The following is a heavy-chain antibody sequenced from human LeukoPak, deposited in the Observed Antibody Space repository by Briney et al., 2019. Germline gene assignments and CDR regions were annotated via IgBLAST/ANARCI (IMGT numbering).Heavy chain of an antibody. CDR2: ISSSSSYI. CDR1: GFTFSSYS. V-gene: IGHV3-21*01. CDR3: ARETTVVTPIDY. J-gene: IGHJ4*02. D-gene: IGHD4-23*01. Sequence: GGSLRLSXAASGFTFSSYSMNWVRQAPGKGLEWVSSISSSSSYIYYADSVKGRFTISRDNAENSLYLQMNSLRAEDTAVYYCARETTVVTPIDYWGQGTLVTVSS.